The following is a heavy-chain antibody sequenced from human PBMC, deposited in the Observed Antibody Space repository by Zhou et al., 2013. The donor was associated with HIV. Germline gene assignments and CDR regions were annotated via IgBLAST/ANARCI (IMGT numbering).Heavy chain of an antibody. CDR3: ARDGISGDGGYNWFDP. CDR2: TNPNSGNT. Sequence: QVQLVQSGAEVKKPGSSVKVFCKASGGTFTSYAIGWVRQATGQGLEWMGWTNPNSGNTGYAQKFQGRVTITRNTSISTAYMELSSLRSEDTAVYYCARDGISGDGGYNWFDPWGQGTLVTVSS. J-gene: IGHJ5*02. CDR1: GGTFTSYA. V-gene: IGHV1-8*03. D-gene: IGHD1-26*01.